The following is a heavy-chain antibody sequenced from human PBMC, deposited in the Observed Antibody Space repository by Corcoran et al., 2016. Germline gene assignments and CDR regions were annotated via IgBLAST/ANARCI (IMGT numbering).Heavy chain of an antibody. D-gene: IGHD3-16*01. Sequence: EVRLVESGGGLVKPGDSLRLSCAASGFNFSKVWMNWVRQAPGKGLEWVGRIKSKTDGGTADYAAPVKGRFTISRDDSKNTLYLQMSGLKAEDTAVYYWTTDWGDHWGQGTLVTVSS. CDR1: GFNFSKVW. CDR2: IKSKTDGGTA. J-gene: IGHJ4*02. CDR3: TTDWGDH. V-gene: IGHV3-15*07.